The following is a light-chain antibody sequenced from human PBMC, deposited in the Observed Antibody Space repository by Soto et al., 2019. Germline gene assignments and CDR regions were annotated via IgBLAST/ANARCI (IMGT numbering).Light chain of an antibody. CDR2: EVT. V-gene: IGLV2-14*01. J-gene: IGLJ1*01. Sequence: QSVLTQPASVSGSPGQSITISCTGTSGDIGSYNRVSWYQQQPAKAPKLIIYEVTARPSGVSNRFSGSKSGNTASLTISGLQAEDEAEYYCSSYTNINTSACVFGTGTKVTVL. CDR3: SSYTNINTSACV. CDR1: SGDIGSYNR.